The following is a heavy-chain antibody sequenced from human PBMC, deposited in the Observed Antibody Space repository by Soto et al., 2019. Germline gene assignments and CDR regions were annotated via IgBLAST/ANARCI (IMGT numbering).Heavy chain of an antibody. CDR2: INQSGST. V-gene: IGHV4-34*01. J-gene: IGHJ3*02. CDR1: GGSFSGSY. D-gene: IGHD6-19*01. CDR3: AIVVGSSGWYYDSFDI. Sequence: SETLSLTCAVYGGSFSGSYWNWIRQPPGKGLEWIGEINQSGSTNYNPSLKSRVTISVDTSKNQFSLKLSSVTAADSAVYYCAIVVGSSGWYYDSFDIWGPGTMVTVS.